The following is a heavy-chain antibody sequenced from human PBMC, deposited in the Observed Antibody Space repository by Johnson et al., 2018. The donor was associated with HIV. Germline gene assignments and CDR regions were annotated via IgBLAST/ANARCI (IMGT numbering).Heavy chain of an antibody. D-gene: IGHD2-2*01. CDR3: ARGKLPAALRRGDAFDI. J-gene: IGHJ3*02. CDR2: INWNGGST. V-gene: IGHV3-20*04. Sequence: VQLVESGGNVVRPGGSLRLSCAASGFTFDDYDMSWVRQAPGKGLEWVSGINWNGGSTGYADSVKGRFTISRDTAKNSLYLQMNSLRAEDTALYYCARGKLPAALRRGDAFDIWGQVTMVTVSS. CDR1: GFTFDDYD.